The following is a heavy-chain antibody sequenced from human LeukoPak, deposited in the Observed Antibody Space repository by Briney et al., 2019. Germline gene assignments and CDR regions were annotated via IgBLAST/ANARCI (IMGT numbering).Heavy chain of an antibody. Sequence: ASVKVSCKASGYTFTSYYMHWVRQAPGQGLEWMGIINPSGGSTSYAQKFQGRVTMTRDTSTSTVYMELSSLRSENTAVYYCARDTRLGGGYNIDYFDYWGQGTLVTVSS. CDR1: GYTFTSYY. CDR2: INPSGGST. V-gene: IGHV1-46*01. J-gene: IGHJ4*02. CDR3: ARDTRLGGGYNIDYFDY. D-gene: IGHD5-24*01.